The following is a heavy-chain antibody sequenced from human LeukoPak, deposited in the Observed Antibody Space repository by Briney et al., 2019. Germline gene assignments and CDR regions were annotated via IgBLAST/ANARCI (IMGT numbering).Heavy chain of an antibody. CDR1: GFTFSSYA. CDR3: AKDIVATINYYFDY. CDR2: ISGSGGST. Sequence: GGSLRLSCVASGFTFSSYAMSWVRQAPGKGLEWVSAISGSGGSTYYADSVKGRFTISRNNSKNTLYLQMNSLRAEDTAVYYCAKDIVATINYYFDYWGQGTLVTVSS. D-gene: IGHD5-12*01. J-gene: IGHJ4*02. V-gene: IGHV3-23*01.